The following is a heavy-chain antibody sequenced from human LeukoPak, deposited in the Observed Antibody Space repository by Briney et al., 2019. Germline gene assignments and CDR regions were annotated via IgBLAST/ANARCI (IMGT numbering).Heavy chain of an antibody. Sequence: GGSLRLSCAASGFTFSSYGMHWVRQAPGKGLEWVAVISYDGSNKYYADSVKGRFTISRDNSKNTLYLQMNSLRAEDTAVYYCARATDSSGYYVGYYFDYWGQGTLVTVSS. J-gene: IGHJ4*02. CDR2: ISYDGSNK. V-gene: IGHV3-30*03. CDR3: ARATDSSGYYVGYYFDY. CDR1: GFTFSSYG. D-gene: IGHD3-22*01.